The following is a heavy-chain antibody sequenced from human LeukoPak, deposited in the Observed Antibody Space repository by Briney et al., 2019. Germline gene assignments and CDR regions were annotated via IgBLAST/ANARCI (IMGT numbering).Heavy chain of an antibody. CDR3: ARGLGYCSGDSCYGDYYYGIDV. D-gene: IGHD2-15*01. CDR1: GYTFTSYY. CDR2: INPSGGIT. V-gene: IGHV1-46*01. Sequence: ASVKGSCKASGYTFTSYYMHWVRQAPGQGLEWMGIINPSGGITSYAQKFQGRVTMTRDTSTSTVYMELSSLRSEDTAVFYCARGLGYCSGDSCYGDYYYGIDVWGQGTTVTVSS. J-gene: IGHJ6*02.